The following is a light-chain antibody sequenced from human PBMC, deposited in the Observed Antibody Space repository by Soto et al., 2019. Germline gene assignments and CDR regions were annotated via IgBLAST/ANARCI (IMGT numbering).Light chain of an antibody. J-gene: IGKJ1*01. CDR2: KAS. V-gene: IGKV1-5*03. CDR1: QSISSW. Sequence: DIQLTQSPSTLSASVGDRVTITCRASQSISSWLAWYQQNPGKAPKLLIYKASSLESGVPSWFSGSGSGTEFTLTISSLQPDDFATYYCQQYSSLGTFGQGTKVEIK. CDR3: QQYSSLGT.